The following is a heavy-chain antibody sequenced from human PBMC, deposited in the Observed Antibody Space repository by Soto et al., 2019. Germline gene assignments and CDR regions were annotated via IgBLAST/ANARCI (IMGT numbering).Heavy chain of an antibody. D-gene: IGHD3-3*01. CDR1: GFSLSTSGAG. CDR3: AHRATMTIFGLIIDNGIWFDP. V-gene: IGHV2-5*02. CDR2: IYWDGDK. Sequence: QINLIESGPTLVKPTQTLTLTCTFSGFSLSTSGAGVGWVRQPPGRALEWLALIYWDGDKRYNASLGNRLTISKDTSMNQVVLTLTNVDPADTATYYCAHRATMTIFGLIIDNGIWFDPWGQGTRVIVSS. J-gene: IGHJ5*02.